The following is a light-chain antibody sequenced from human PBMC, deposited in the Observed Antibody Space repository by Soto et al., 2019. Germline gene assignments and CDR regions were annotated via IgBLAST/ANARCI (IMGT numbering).Light chain of an antibody. CDR2: EVN. V-gene: IGLV2-8*01. CDR1: SSDVGGNVY. Sequence: QSALTQPPSASGSPGQSVTISCTGTSSDVGGNVYVSWYQQHPGRVPKLMIYEVNKRPSGVPDRFSGSKSGNTASLTVSGLQAEDEADYYCSSYAGSSIEVVFGGGTKLTV. J-gene: IGLJ2*01. CDR3: SSYAGSSIEVV.